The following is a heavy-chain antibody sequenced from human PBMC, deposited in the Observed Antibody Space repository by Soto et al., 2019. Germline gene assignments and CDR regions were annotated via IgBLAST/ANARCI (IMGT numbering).Heavy chain of an antibody. Sequence: LSLTCAVSGDSVTSNVWWSWVRQPPGKGLEWIGEAYHNGLTDYNPSLKSRVTMSVDTSKNEFFLKLTSLTAADTAIYYCARDAAVPGESDRFDYWGQGTLVTVSS. D-gene: IGHD6-19*01. CDR2: AYHNGLT. V-gene: IGHV4-4*02. CDR3: ARDAAVPGESDRFDY. J-gene: IGHJ4*02. CDR1: GDSVTSNVW.